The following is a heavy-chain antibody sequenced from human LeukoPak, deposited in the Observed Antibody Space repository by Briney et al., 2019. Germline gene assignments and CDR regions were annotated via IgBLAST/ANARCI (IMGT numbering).Heavy chain of an antibody. D-gene: IGHD3-10*01. CDR2: INHSGST. CDR3: ARGAVVKMKYYYGSGEFFY. V-gene: IGHV4-34*01. CDR1: GGSFSGYY. Sequence: SETLSFTCAVYGGSFSGYYWSWIRQPPGKGLEWIGEINHSGSTSYNPSLKSRVTISVDTSKNQFSLKLSSVTAADTAVYYCARGAVVKMKYYYGSGEFFYWGQGTLVTVSS. J-gene: IGHJ4*02.